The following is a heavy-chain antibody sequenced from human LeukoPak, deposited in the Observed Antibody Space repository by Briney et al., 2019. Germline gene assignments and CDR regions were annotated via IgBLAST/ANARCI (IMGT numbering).Heavy chain of an antibody. V-gene: IGHV3-7*01. J-gene: IGHJ4*02. CDR3: ARGIAAFDY. D-gene: IGHD6-6*01. CDR1: GFTFSSFG. Sequence: PGGSLRLSCAASGFTFSSFGMNWVRQAPGKGLEWVANIKQDGSEKYYVDSVKGRFTISRDNAKNSLYLQMNSLRAEDTAVYYCARGIAAFDYWGQGTLVTVSS. CDR2: IKQDGSEK.